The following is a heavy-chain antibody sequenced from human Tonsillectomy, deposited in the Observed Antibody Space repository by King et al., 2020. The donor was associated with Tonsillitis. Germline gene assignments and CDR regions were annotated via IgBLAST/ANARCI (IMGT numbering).Heavy chain of an antibody. J-gene: IGHJ4*02. V-gene: IGHV3-33*05. CDR2: ISYDGSNK. Sequence: QLVQSGGGVVQPGRSRRLSCAASGFTFSSYGMHWVRQAPGKGLEWVAVISYDGSNKYYVDSVKGRFTISRDNSKNMLYLQMNSLRAEDTAIYYCARDRDDYIFDYWGQGTLVTVSS. CDR1: GFTFSSYG. D-gene: IGHD4/OR15-4a*01. CDR3: ARDRDDYIFDY.